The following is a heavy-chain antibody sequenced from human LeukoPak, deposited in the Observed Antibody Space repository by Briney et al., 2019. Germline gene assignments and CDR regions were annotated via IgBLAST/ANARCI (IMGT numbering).Heavy chain of an antibody. V-gene: IGHV3-30-3*01. Sequence: GGSLRLSCAASRFTFSSYAMHWVRQAPGKGLEWVAVISYDGSNKYYADSVKGRFTISRDNSKNTLYLQMNSLRAEDTAVYYCARGLIGVVPAASELSAFDIWGQGTMVTVSS. D-gene: IGHD2-2*01. CDR3: ARGLIGVVPAASELSAFDI. J-gene: IGHJ3*02. CDR2: ISYDGSNK. CDR1: RFTFSSYA.